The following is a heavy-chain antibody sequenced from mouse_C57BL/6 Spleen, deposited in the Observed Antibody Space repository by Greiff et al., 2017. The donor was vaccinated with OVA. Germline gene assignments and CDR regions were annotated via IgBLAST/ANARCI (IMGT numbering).Heavy chain of an antibody. CDR3: ARHYGSSYWYFDV. D-gene: IGHD1-1*01. CDR1: GFTFSDYG. CDR2: ISSGSSTI. Sequence: EVQRVESGGGLVKPGGSLKLSCAASGFTFSDYGMHWVRQAPEKGLEWVAYISSGSSTIYYADTVKGRFTISRDNAKNTLFLQMTSLRSEDTAMDYCARHYGSSYWYFDVWGTGTTVTVSS. V-gene: IGHV5-17*01. J-gene: IGHJ1*03.